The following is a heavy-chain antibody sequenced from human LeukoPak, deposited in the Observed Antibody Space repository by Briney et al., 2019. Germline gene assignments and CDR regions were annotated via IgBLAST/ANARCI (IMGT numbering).Heavy chain of an antibody. J-gene: IGHJ6*03. CDR2: IYYSGST. D-gene: IGHD5-18*01. CDR3: ARGYNYALGHYYYMDV. CDR1: GGSISTGGYY. V-gene: IGHV4-31*03. Sequence: PSQTLSLTCTVSGGSISTGGYYWSWIRQHPGKGLEWIGYIYYSGSTYYNPSLKSRVTISVDTSKNQFSLKLSSVSAADTAVYYCARGYNYALGHYYYMDVWGKGTTVTVSS.